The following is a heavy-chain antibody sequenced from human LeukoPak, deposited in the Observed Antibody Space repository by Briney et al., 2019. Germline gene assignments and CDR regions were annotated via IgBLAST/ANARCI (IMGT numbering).Heavy chain of an antibody. D-gene: IGHD3-3*01. Sequence: GESLKISFKGSGYRFTSYWIGWERPMAGKGLEWRGIIYPGDSDTRYSPSFQGQVTISADKSISTAYLQWSSLKASDTAMYYCARQDSDTIFDYYYMDVWGKGTTVTVSS. V-gene: IGHV5-51*01. J-gene: IGHJ6*03. CDR1: GYRFTSYW. CDR3: ARQDSDTIFDYYYMDV. CDR2: IYPGDSDT.